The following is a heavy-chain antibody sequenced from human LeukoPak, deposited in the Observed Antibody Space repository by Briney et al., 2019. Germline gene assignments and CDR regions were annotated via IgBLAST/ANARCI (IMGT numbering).Heavy chain of an antibody. Sequence: SETLSLTCTVSGGSISSYYWSWIRQPPGKGLEWIGYIYYSGSTNYNPSLKSRVTISVDTSKNQFSLKLSSVTAADTAVYYCATRTTFGPDAFDIWGQGTMVTVSS. CDR3: ATRTTFGPDAFDI. CDR2: IYYSGST. J-gene: IGHJ3*02. CDR1: GGSISSYY. V-gene: IGHV4-59*01. D-gene: IGHD3-16*01.